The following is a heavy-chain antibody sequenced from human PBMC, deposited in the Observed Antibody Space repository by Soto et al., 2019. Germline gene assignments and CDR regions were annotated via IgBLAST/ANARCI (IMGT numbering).Heavy chain of an antibody. J-gene: IGHJ4*02. CDR2: ISPRSGGT. D-gene: IGHD3-9*01. V-gene: IGHV1-2*02. CDR3: ARPPGYISDWYYFDL. Sequence: ASVKVSCKASGYTFIDYYMHWVRQAPGQGFEWMGRISPRSGGTNYAQEFQGRVTMTWDTSLNTAYMELSSLISEDTAVYYCARPPGYISDWYYFDLWGQGTLVTVSS. CDR1: GYTFIDYY.